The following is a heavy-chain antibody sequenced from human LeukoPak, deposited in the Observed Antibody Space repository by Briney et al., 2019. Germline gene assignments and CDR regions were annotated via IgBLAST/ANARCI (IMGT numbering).Heavy chain of an antibody. Sequence: SETLSLTCTVSGVSISSYYWSWIRQPPGKGLEWIGYIYYSGSTNYNPSLKSRVTISVDTSKNQFSLKLSSVTAADTAVYYCARLRDPGYYDSSGYMDYWGQGTLVTVSS. CDR3: ARLRDPGYYDSSGYMDY. D-gene: IGHD3-22*01. CDR1: GVSISSYY. J-gene: IGHJ4*02. V-gene: IGHV4-59*01. CDR2: IYYSGST.